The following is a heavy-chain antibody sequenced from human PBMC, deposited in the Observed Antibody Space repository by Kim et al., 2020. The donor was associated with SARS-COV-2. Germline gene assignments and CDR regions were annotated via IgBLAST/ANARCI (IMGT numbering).Heavy chain of an antibody. J-gene: IGHJ5*02. CDR3: ARGPGYSSSWYGARNWFDP. D-gene: IGHD6-13*01. Sequence: EWIGEINHSGSTNYNPSLTSRVTISVDTSKNQFSLKLSSVTAADTAVYYCARGPGYSSSWYGARNWFDPWGQGTLVTVSS. V-gene: IGHV4-34*01. CDR2: INHSGST.